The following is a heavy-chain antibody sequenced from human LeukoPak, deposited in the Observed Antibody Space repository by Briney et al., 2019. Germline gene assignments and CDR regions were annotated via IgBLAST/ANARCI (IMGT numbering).Heavy chain of an antibody. CDR3: ARAYDSSGYYYPDAFDI. V-gene: IGHV1-69*05. D-gene: IGHD3-22*01. Sequence: SVKVSCKASGGTFSSYAISWVRQAPGQGLEWMGGIIPIFGTANCAQKFQGRVTITTDESTSTAYMELSSLRSEDTAVYYCARAYDSSGYYYPDAFDIWGQGTMVTVSS. J-gene: IGHJ3*02. CDR1: GGTFSSYA. CDR2: IIPIFGTA.